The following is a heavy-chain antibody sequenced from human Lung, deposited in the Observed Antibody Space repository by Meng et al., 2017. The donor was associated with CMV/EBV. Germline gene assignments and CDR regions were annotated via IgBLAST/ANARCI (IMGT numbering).Heavy chain of an antibody. CDR3: ARREYNSGYDY. D-gene: IGHD5-12*01. V-gene: IGHV3-30*02. CDR2: IRYDEKTK. Sequence: GESXKISCAASAFNFRIYGMHWVRQLPGKGLEWVAFIRYDEKTKYYTDSVKGRFTISRDSSKNTLYLQMNSLRAEDTALYYCARREYNSGYDYWGQGTLVTVSS. CDR1: AFNFRIYG. J-gene: IGHJ4*02.